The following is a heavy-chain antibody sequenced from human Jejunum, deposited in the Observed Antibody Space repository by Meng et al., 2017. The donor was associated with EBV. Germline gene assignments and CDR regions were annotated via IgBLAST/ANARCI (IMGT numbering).Heavy chain of an antibody. CDR3: VRDSSFNVH. CDR1: GFTFSSYS. V-gene: IGHV3-21*02. Sequence: VPLVGSGGGLVKPGGSLRLSCAASGFTFSSYSMNWVRQAPGKGLEWVSYISSGSSFIYYADSVKGRFTISRDDAKNSLSLQMNNLGADDTAVYYCVRDSSFNVHWGQGTLVTVSS. D-gene: IGHD3-16*02. J-gene: IGHJ4*02. CDR2: ISSGSSFI.